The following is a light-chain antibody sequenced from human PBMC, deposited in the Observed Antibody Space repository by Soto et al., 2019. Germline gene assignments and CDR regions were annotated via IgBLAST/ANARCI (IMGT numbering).Light chain of an antibody. J-gene: IGKJ5*01. Sequence: EIVRTQSPATVSASPGERASLSCMASRSVSSNLAWYQQKPGQAPRLLMYGASTRATGIPARFSGSGSGTEFTLTISSLQSEDFAVYYCQQYNNWPPYTFGQGTRMEIK. CDR3: QQYNNWPPYT. CDR1: RSVSSN. CDR2: GAS. V-gene: IGKV3-15*01.